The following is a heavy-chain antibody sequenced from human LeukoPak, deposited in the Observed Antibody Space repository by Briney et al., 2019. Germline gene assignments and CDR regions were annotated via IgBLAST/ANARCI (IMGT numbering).Heavy chain of an antibody. CDR1: GFTFDDYA. Sequence: GRSLGLSCAASGFTFDDYAMHWVRQAPGKGLEWVAFIRYDGSNKYYADSVKGRFTISRDNSKNTLYLQMNSLRAEDTAVYYCAKDPTRGRHFDYWGQGTLVTVSS. V-gene: IGHV3-30*02. J-gene: IGHJ4*02. CDR3: AKDPTRGRHFDY. CDR2: IRYDGSNK. D-gene: IGHD3/OR15-3a*01.